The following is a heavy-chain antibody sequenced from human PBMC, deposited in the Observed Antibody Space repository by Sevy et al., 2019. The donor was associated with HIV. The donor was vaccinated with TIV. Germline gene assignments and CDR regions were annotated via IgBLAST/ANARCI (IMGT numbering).Heavy chain of an antibody. D-gene: IGHD6-13*01. J-gene: IGHJ6*02. CDR1: GFTFSSYW. V-gene: IGHV3-7*01. CDR2: IKQDGSEK. CDR3: ARDGVIAAAVPLAPPTYYYYYGMDV. Sequence: GESLKISCAASGFTFSSYWMSWVRQAPGKGLEWVANIKQDGSEKYYVASVQGRFTISRDNAKNSLYLQMNSLRAEDTAVYYCARDGVIAAAVPLAPPTYYYYYGMDVWGQGTTVTVSS.